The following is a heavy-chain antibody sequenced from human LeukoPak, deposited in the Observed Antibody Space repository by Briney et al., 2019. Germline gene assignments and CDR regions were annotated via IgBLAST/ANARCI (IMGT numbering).Heavy chain of an antibody. CDR3: ARDLGQYYDTSDNWFDP. D-gene: IGHD3-22*01. Sequence: ETLSLTCTVSGGSISSYYWSWVRQAPGKELQWVANIKQDGSAKYYVDSVKGRFTISRDNAKNTLNLQMNSLRAEDTAVYYCARDLGQYYDTSDNWFDPWGQGTLVTVSS. CDR2: IKQDGSAK. CDR1: GGSISSYY. J-gene: IGHJ5*02. V-gene: IGHV3-7*01.